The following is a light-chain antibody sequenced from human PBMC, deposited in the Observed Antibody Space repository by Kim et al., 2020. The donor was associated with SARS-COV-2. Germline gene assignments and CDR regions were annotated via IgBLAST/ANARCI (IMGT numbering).Light chain of an antibody. CDR2: GAS. V-gene: IGKV3-20*01. J-gene: IGKJ4*01. CDR1: QTLSSNY. CDR3: QQYGTSPLT. Sequence: SPGETATVSCRTSQTLSSNYLAWYQQKPGQAPRLLIYGASSRATDIPDRFSGSGSETDFTLTISRLDPEDFAMYYCQQYGTSPLTFGGGTKVDIK.